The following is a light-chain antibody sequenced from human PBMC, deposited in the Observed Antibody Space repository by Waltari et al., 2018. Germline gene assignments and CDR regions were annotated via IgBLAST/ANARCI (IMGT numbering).Light chain of an antibody. CDR2: AAS. CDR1: QGISSY. CDR3: QQLNSYEWT. J-gene: IGKJ1*01. Sequence: DIQLTQSPSFLSASVGDRVTITRRASQGISSYLAWYQQKPGKAPKLLIYAASTLQSGVPSRFSGSGSGTEFTLTISSLQPEDFATYYCQQLNSYEWTFGQGTKVEIK. V-gene: IGKV1-9*01.